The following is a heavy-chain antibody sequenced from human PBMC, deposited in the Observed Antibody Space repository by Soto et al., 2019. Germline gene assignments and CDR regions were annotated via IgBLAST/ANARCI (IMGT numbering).Heavy chain of an antibody. Sequence: QVHLVQSGAEVRKPGSSMKVSCKASGGTFSSYTITWVRQAPGQGLEWMGRIIPILGITNYALKFQGRVTITADKSTSTAYMELSSLRSEDTAVYYCALIRAVTVYYYYGMDVWGQGTTVTVSS. CDR1: GGTFSSYT. D-gene: IGHD3-10*01. CDR3: ALIRAVTVYYYYGMDV. V-gene: IGHV1-69*02. J-gene: IGHJ6*02. CDR2: IIPILGIT.